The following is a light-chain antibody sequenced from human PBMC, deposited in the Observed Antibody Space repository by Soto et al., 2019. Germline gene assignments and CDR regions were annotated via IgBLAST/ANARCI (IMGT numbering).Light chain of an antibody. V-gene: IGLV1-44*01. CDR1: SSNIGSNS. CDR3: AAWDDSLNAVV. CDR2: RNN. Sequence: QPVLTQPPSVSGTPGQRVSIFCSGSSSNIGSNSVNWYHQLPGTAPKLLIYRNNQRPSGVPDRFSGSKSGTSASLAISGLQSEDEADYYCAAWDDSLNAVVFGGGTKLTVL. J-gene: IGLJ2*01.